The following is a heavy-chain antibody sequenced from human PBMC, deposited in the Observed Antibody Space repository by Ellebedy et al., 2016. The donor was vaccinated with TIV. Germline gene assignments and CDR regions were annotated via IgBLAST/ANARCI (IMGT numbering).Heavy chain of an antibody. CDR3: AKFGLGTYYLAPEVDY. V-gene: IGHV3-23*01. J-gene: IGHJ4*02. CDR2: IGGGGRST. D-gene: IGHD3-10*01. CDR1: GFTFSSYA. Sequence: PGGSLRLSCAASGFTFSSYAMTWVRQAPGKGLEWVSGIGGGGRSTFSADSVKGRLTISRDQSKNTVYLQKNSLRAEDTAVYYWAKFGLGTYYLAPEVDYWGQGTPVTVSS.